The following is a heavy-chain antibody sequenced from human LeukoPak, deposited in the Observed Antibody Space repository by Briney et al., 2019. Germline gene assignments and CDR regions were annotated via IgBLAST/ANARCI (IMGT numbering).Heavy chain of an antibody. J-gene: IGHJ4*02. V-gene: IGHV1-2*04. CDR2: INPNSGGT. Sequence: EASVKVSCKASGYTFTGYYMHWVRQAPGQGLEWMGWINPNSGGTNYAQKFQGWVTMTRDTSISTAYMELSRLRSDDTAVYYCAREGNYYGSGISFDYWGQGTLVTVPS. CDR3: AREGNYYGSGISFDY. CDR1: GYTFTGYY. D-gene: IGHD3-10*01.